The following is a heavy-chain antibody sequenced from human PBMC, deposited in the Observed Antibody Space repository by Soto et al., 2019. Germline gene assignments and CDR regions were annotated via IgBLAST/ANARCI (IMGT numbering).Heavy chain of an antibody. D-gene: IGHD3-22*01. J-gene: IGHJ3*02. CDR1: GYTFTSYD. Sequence: ASVKVSCKASGYTFTSYDINWVRQATGQGLEWMGWMIPNNGNTGYAQKFQGRVTMTRNTSISTAYMELSSLRSEDTAVYYCAREYPTMIKAFDIWGQGTMVTVSS. CDR3: AREYPTMIKAFDI. CDR2: MIPNNGNT. V-gene: IGHV1-8*01.